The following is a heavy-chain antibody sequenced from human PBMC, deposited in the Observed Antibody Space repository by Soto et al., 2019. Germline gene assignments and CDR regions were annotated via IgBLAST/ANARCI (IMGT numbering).Heavy chain of an antibody. V-gene: IGHV2-5*02. CDR2: IYWDDDK. CDR3: AHRHSSGLGKGTHFDY. J-gene: IGHJ4*02. D-gene: IGHD1-26*01. Sequence: SGPTLVNPTQTLTLTCTFSGFSLSTSGVGVGWIRQPPGKALEWLALIYWDDDKRYSPSLKSRLTITKDTSKNQVVLTMTNVEPVDTATYYCAHRHSSGLGKGTHFDYWGQGTLVTVSS. CDR1: GFSLSTSGVG.